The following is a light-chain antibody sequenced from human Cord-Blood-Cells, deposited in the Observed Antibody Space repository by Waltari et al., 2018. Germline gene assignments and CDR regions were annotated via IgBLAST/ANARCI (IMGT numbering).Light chain of an antibody. J-gene: IGKJ4*01. Sequence: DIQMTQSPSSLSASVGDRVTITCQESQDISNYFNWYQQKPGKAPKLLIYDASNLETGVPSRFSGSGSGTDFTFTISSLQPEDIATYYCQQYDNLHLTFGGGTKVEIK. CDR2: DAS. CDR1: QDISNY. CDR3: QQYDNLHLT. V-gene: IGKV1-33*01.